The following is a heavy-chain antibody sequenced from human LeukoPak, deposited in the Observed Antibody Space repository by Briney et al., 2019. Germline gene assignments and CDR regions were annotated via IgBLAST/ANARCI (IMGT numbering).Heavy chain of an antibody. CDR1: GFTFSSYA. D-gene: IGHD3-3*01. Sequence: GGSLRLSCAASGFTFSSYAMSWVRQAPGKGLECVSAISGSGGSTYYADSVKGRFTIFRDNSKNTLYLQMNSLRAEDTAVYYCAKVTYDFWTGYYGAFDIWGQGTMVTVSS. CDR3: AKVTYDFWTGYYGAFDI. CDR2: ISGSGGST. J-gene: IGHJ3*02. V-gene: IGHV3-23*01.